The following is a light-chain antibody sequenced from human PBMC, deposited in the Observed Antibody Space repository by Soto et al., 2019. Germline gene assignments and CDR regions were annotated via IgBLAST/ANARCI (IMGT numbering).Light chain of an antibody. Sequence: QSVLTQPPSVSGAPGQRVTISCTGSSSNIGAGYDVHWYQQLPGTAPKLLIYGNSNRPSGVPDRFSGSKSGNTASLTISGLQAEDEGDYYCSSYTSSSTHVFGSGTKLTVL. J-gene: IGLJ1*01. V-gene: IGLV1-40*01. CDR1: SSNIGAGYD. CDR2: GNS. CDR3: SSYTSSSTHV.